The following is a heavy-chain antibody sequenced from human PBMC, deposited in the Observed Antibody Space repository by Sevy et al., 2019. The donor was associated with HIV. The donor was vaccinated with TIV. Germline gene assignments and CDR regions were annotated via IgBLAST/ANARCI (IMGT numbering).Heavy chain of an antibody. D-gene: IGHD3-3*01. CDR3: ATLDFWSENPFYGTDV. CDR1: GYTLTKLP. V-gene: IGHV1-24*01. Sequence: ASVKVSCKVSGYTLTKLPMHWVRQAPGKGLEWMGGFDPEDGETIYAQRFQGRVTMTEEKSTDTAYMELSSLRSEDTAVYYCATLDFWSENPFYGTDVWGQGTTVTVSS. CDR2: FDPEDGET. J-gene: IGHJ6*02.